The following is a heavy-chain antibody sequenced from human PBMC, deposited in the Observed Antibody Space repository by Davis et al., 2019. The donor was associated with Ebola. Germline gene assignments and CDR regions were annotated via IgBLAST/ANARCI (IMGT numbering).Heavy chain of an antibody. J-gene: IGHJ1*01. CDR1: GGSFSGYY. V-gene: IGHV4-34*01. D-gene: IGHD3-16*01. CDR3: ARHWGGYFQY. CDR2: INHSGST. Sequence: GSLRLSCAVYGGSFSGYYWSWIRQPPGKGLEWIGEINHSGSTNYNPSLKSRVTISVDTSKNQFSLNLSSVTAADTAVYYCARHWGGYFQYWGQGTLVTVSS.